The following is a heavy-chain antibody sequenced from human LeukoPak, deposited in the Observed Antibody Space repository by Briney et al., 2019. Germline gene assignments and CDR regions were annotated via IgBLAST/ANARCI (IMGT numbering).Heavy chain of an antibody. D-gene: IGHD6-19*01. CDR3: ARTSLRGYRSGWYYFDY. Sequence: PSETLSLTCAVSGGSISSGGYSWSWIRQPPGKGLEWIGYIYHSGSTYYNPSLKSRVTISVDRSKNQFSLKLSSVTAADTAVYYCARTSLRGYRSGWYYFDYWGQGTLVTVSS. V-gene: IGHV4-30-2*01. J-gene: IGHJ4*02. CDR1: GGSISSGGYS. CDR2: IYHSGST.